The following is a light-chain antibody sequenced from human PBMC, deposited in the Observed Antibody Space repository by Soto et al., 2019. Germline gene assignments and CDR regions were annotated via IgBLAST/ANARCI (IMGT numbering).Light chain of an antibody. CDR3: ETWDSSLSAVV. Sequence: QSALTQPPSVSAAPGQKVTISCSGSSSNIRDTYVSWYQHLPGTAPKLLIYDNNKRPSGIPDRFSGSKSGTSATLGITGLQTGDEADYYCETWDSSLSAVVFGGGTKLTVL. V-gene: IGLV1-51*01. CDR2: DNN. J-gene: IGLJ2*01. CDR1: SSNIRDTY.